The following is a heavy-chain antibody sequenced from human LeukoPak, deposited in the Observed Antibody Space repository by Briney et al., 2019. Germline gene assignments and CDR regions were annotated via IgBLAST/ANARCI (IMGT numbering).Heavy chain of an antibody. J-gene: IGHJ4*02. V-gene: IGHV3-23*01. CDR3: ARQQRIRHCSEGVCTEGYYFDY. CDR2: LSRGGSTT. CDR1: GFAFNMFA. D-gene: IGHD2-15*01. Sequence: GGPLRLSCAASGFAFNMFAIDWVRQAPGKGLDWVSGLSRGGSTTNYADSVKGRFTISRDKSQNSVFLQLNSLRPEDTAVYYCARQQRIRHCSEGVCTEGYYFDYWGQGTLVTVSS.